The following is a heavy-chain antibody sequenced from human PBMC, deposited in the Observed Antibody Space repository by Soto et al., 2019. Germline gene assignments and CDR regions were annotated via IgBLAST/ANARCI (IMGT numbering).Heavy chain of an antibody. Sequence: GASVKVSCKASGGTFSSYAISWVRQAPGQGLEWMGGIIPIFGTANYAQKFQGRVTITADESTSTAYMELSSLRSEDTAVYYCARVGRTPVQWLVRYYYYGIDVWGQGTTDTGSS. D-gene: IGHD6-19*01. J-gene: IGHJ6*02. V-gene: IGHV1-69*13. CDR1: GGTFSSYA. CDR3: ARVGRTPVQWLVRYYYYGIDV. CDR2: IIPIFGTA.